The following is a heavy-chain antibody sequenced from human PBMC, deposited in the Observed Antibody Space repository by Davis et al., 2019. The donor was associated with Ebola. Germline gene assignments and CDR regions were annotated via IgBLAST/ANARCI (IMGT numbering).Heavy chain of an antibody. V-gene: IGHV1-46*01. CDR1: GYTFTHYF. D-gene: IGHD5-24*01. Sequence: ASVKVSCKPSGYTFTHYFLHWVRQAPGQGLEWMGMINPRVGSTTYTQKFQGRVTLTRDTSTATVYMELSSLRSDDTAVYYCARVGDGYGNDYFAYWGQGALVTVSS. CDR2: INPRVGST. J-gene: IGHJ4*02. CDR3: ARVGDGYGNDYFAY.